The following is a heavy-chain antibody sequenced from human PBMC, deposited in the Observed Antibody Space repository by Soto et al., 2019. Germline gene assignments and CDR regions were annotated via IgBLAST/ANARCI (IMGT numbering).Heavy chain of an antibody. D-gene: IGHD1-26*01. Sequence: EVQLVESGGGLVQPGRSLRLSCVASGFTFDDYAMNWVRQGPGKGLEWVSGMSWNSGTTDYSESVKGRFTISRDNAKNSLFLQMNSLRVEDTALYYCAKDIGVGGADIFDFRGRGTLVTVSS. CDR3: AKDIGVGGADIFDF. V-gene: IGHV3-9*01. J-gene: IGHJ4*02. CDR2: MSWNSGTT. CDR1: GFTFDDYA.